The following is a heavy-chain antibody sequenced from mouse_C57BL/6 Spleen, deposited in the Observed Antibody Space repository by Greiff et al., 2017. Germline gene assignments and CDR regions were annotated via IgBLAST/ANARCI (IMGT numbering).Heavy chain of an antibody. CDR2: IRNKANGYTT. CDR3: ARYTPPTDYFDY. J-gene: IGHJ2*01. V-gene: IGHV7-3*01. CDR1: GFTFTDYY. Sequence: DVMLVESGGGLVQPGGSLSLSCAASGFTFTDYYMSWVRQPPGKALEWLGFIRNKANGYTTEYSASVKGRFTISRDNSQSILYLQMNALRAEDSATYYCARYTPPTDYFDYWGQGTTLTVSS.